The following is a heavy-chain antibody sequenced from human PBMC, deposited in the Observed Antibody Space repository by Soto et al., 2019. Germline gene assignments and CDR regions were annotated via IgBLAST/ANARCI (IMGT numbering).Heavy chain of an antibody. J-gene: IGHJ5*02. CDR1: GGSISSYY. CDR3: ARESGGRCSSTSCYAIWFDP. V-gene: IGHV4-59*01. Sequence: SETLSLTCTVSGGSISSYYWSWIRQPPGKGLEWIGYIYYSGSTNYNPSLKSRVTISVDTSKNQFSLKLSSVTAADTAVYYCARESGGRCSSTSCYAIWFDPWGQGTLVTVSS. D-gene: IGHD2-2*01. CDR2: IYYSGST.